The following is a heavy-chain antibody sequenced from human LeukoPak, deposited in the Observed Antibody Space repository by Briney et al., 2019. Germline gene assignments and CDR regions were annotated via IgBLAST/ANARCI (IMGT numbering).Heavy chain of an antibody. V-gene: IGHV3-48*03. Sequence: PGGSLRLSCAASGFSLSSYEMNWVRQAPGKGLEWVSYISSGGTTIYYADSVKGRFTVSRDNAKNSLYLQMNSLRVEDTGVYYCARGYAGTLFYWGQGTLVTVSS. CDR1: GFSLSSYE. D-gene: IGHD4-23*01. CDR2: ISSGGTTI. CDR3: ARGYAGTLFY. J-gene: IGHJ4*02.